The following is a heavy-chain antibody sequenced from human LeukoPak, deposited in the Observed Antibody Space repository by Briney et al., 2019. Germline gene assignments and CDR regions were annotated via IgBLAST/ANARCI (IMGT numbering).Heavy chain of an antibody. CDR1: GGSISRGSYY. V-gene: IGHV4-61*02. D-gene: IGHD5-12*01. CDR2: IYTSGS. CDR3: ARGYDSLAFDI. Sequence: SETLSLTCAVSGGSISRGSYYWSWIRQPAGKGLEWIGRIYTSGSTTTNYNPSLKSRVTISVDTSKNQFSLKLSSATAADTAVYYCARGYDSLAFDIWGQGTMVTVSS. J-gene: IGHJ3*02.